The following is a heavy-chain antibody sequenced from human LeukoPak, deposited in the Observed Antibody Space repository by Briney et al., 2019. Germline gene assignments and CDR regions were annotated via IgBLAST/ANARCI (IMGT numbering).Heavy chain of an antibody. J-gene: IGHJ5*02. D-gene: IGHD3-22*01. CDR3: AREDYYDSSGSRLYNWFDP. Sequence: SAKVSCTASGGTFSSYAISWVRQAPGQGLEWMGRIIPMFGTANYAQKFQGRVTITTDESTSTAYMELSSLRSEDTAVYYCAREDYYDSSGSRLYNWFDPWGQGTLVTVSS. CDR2: IIPMFGTA. CDR1: GGTFSSYA. V-gene: IGHV1-69*05.